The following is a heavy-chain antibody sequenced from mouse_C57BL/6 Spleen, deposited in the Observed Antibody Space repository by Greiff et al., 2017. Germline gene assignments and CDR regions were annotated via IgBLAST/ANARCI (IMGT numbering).Heavy chain of an antibody. J-gene: IGHJ2*01. V-gene: IGHV5-16*01. Sequence: LQQSEGGLVQPGSSMKLSCTASGFTFSDYYMAWVRQVPEKGLEWVANINYDGSSTNYLDSLKSRFIISRDNAQNILYMQMSSLKSEDTATYYCARGYMMVTFDDWGKGTTLTVSS. CDR2: INYDGSST. CDR1: GFTFSDYY. CDR3: ARGYMMVTFDD. D-gene: IGHD2-3*01.